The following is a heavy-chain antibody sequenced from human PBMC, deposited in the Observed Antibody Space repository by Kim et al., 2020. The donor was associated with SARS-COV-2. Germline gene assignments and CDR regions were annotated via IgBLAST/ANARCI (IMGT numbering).Heavy chain of an antibody. Sequence: SETLSLTCTVSGGSISSYYWSWIRQPPGKGLEWIGYIYYSGSTNYNPSLKSRVTISVDTSKNQFSLKLSSVTAADTAVYYCARDIIHRVGARAYYYGMDVWGQGTTVTVSS. J-gene: IGHJ6*02. CDR3: ARDIIHRVGARAYYYGMDV. CDR1: GGSISSYY. D-gene: IGHD1-26*01. V-gene: IGHV4-59*13. CDR2: IYYSGST.